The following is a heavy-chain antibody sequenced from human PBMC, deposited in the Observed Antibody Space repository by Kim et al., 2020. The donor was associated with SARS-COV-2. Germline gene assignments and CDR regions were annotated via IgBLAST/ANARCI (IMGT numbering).Heavy chain of an antibody. CDR1: GFTFSSYA. V-gene: IGHV3-23*01. J-gene: IGHJ6*02. D-gene: IGHD6-13*01. CDR2: ISGSGGST. CDR3: AKDNYSRSSSWYPPGRTLDV. Sequence: GGSLRLSCAASGFTFSSYAMSWVRQAPGKGLEWVSAISGSGGSTYYADSVKGRFTITRDNSKNTLYLQMNSLRAEDTAVYYCAKDNYSRSSSWYPPGRTLDVWGQGTTFTVSS.